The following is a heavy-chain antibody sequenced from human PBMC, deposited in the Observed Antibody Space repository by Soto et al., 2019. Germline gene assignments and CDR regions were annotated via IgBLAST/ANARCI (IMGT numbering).Heavy chain of an antibody. CDR2: IYHTGTT. V-gene: IGHV4-30-2*01. CDR1: GGSISSSDYS. Sequence: SETLSLTCAVSGGSISSSDYSWSWIRQPPGKGLEWIGFIYHTGTTYYKTSLKSRVTISVERSKNQISLKLNYVTAADSAVYYCARGVNYYDSSGSSWFDPWGQGALVTVSS. CDR3: ARGVNYYDSSGSSWFDP. J-gene: IGHJ5*02. D-gene: IGHD3-22*01.